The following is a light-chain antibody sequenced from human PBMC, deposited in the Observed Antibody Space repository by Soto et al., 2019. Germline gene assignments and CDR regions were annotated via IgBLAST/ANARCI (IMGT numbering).Light chain of an antibody. V-gene: IGKV3-20*01. CDR1: QSVSSSY. Sequence: GLTGTPVDLSLSPGERATLSCRASQSVSSSYLAWYQQKPGQAPRLLIYGASSRATGIPDRFSGSGSGTDFTLTISRLEPEDFAVYYCHQYGSSRWTFGQGTKVDIK. J-gene: IGKJ1*01. CDR3: HQYGSSRWT. CDR2: GAS.